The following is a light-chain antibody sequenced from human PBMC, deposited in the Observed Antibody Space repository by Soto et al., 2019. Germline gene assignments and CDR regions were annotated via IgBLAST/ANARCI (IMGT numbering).Light chain of an antibody. CDR3: CSYAGSDTSV. V-gene: IGLV2-11*01. CDR2: DVS. J-gene: IGLJ3*02. Sequence: QSALTQPRSVSGSPGQSVTISCTGTSSDVGGYNYVSWYQQHPGKAPKLMIYDVSERPSGVPDRFSGSKSGNTASLTISGLQAEDEADYYCCSYAGSDTSVFGGGTKLTVL. CDR1: SSDVGGYNY.